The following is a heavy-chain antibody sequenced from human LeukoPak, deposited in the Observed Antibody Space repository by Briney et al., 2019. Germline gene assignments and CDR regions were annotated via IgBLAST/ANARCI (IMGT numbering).Heavy chain of an antibody. Sequence: GGSPRLSYAASGFTFSIHWMTWVRQAPGKGLEWVATIKPDGNDKYFVDSVKGRFTVSRDNAKTSLYLQMSNLRAEDTAVYFCARGGGLDVWGQGATVTVSS. D-gene: IGHD3-16*01. V-gene: IGHV3-7*03. CDR2: IKPDGNDK. J-gene: IGHJ6*02. CDR1: GFTFSIHW. CDR3: ARGGGLDV.